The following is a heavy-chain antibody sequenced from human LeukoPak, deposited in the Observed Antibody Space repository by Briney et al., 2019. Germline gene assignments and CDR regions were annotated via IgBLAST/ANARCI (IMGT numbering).Heavy chain of an antibody. V-gene: IGHV3-33*01. J-gene: IGHJ4*02. CDR3: ARQAARPYDY. D-gene: IGHD6-6*01. CDR2: IWYDGSNK. Sequence: GRSLRLSCAASGFTFSSYGMHWVRQAPGKGLEWVAVIWYDGSNKYYADSVTGRFTISRDNSKNTLYLQMNSLRTEDTAVFYCARQAARPYDYWGQGTLVTVSS. CDR1: GFTFSSYG.